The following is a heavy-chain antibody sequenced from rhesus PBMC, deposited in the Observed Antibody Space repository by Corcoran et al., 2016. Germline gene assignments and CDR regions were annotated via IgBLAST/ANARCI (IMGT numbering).Heavy chain of an antibody. CDR2: ISGSSRST. Sequence: QVQLQESGPGLVKPSETLSLTCAVSGGSISSSNWWSWIRQPPGKGLEWIGYISGSSRSTYYNPSLKSRVTISTDTSKNQFSLKLSSVTAADTAVYYCARGTGYSGSWNFFDYWGQGVLVTVSS. CDR3: ARGTGYSGSWNFFDY. J-gene: IGHJ4*01. D-gene: IGHD6-25*01. CDR1: GGSISSSNW. V-gene: IGHV4-65*01.